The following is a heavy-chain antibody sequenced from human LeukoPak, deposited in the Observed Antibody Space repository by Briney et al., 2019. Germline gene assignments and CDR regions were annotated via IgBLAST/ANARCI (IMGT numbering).Heavy chain of an antibody. V-gene: IGHV1-46*01. J-gene: IGHJ4*02. D-gene: IGHD1-26*01. CDR1: GYTFTSYN. Sequence: GASVKVSCKASGYTFTSYNILWVRQAPGQGLEWMGIINPSGGSTRYAQRFQGRVTMTRDTSTSTVYMELSSLRSEDTAVYYCARQRESGSYDFWGQGTLVTVSS. CDR2: INPSGGST. CDR3: ARQRESGSYDF.